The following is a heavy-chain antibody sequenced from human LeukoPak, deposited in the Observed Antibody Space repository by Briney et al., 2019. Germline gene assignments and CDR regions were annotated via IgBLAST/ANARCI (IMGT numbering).Heavy chain of an antibody. CDR3: ARVETRSPSGSYFYWFDP. D-gene: IGHD1-26*01. CDR1: GYTFTGYY. Sequence: ASVKVSCKASGYTFTGYYMHWVRQAPGQGLEWMGWINPNSGGTKYAQNFQGRVTMTRDTSISTAYMELSSLRSDDTAVYYCARVETRSPSGSYFYWFDPWGQGTLVTVSP. J-gene: IGHJ5*02. V-gene: IGHV1-2*02. CDR2: INPNSGGT.